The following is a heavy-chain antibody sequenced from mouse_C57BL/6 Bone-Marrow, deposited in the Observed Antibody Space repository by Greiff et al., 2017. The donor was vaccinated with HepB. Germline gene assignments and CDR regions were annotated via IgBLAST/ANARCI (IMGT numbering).Heavy chain of an antibody. CDR2: IDPEDGDT. J-gene: IGHJ4*01. CDR3: TGYGYDGAMDY. V-gene: IGHV14-1*01. D-gene: IGHD2-2*01. CDR1: GFNIKDYY. Sequence: EVQLQQSGAELVRPGASVKLSCPASGFNIKDYYMHWVKQRPEQGLEWIGRIDPEDGDTEYAPKFQGKATMTADTSSNTAYLQLSSLTSEDTAVYYCTGYGYDGAMDYWGQGTSVTVSS.